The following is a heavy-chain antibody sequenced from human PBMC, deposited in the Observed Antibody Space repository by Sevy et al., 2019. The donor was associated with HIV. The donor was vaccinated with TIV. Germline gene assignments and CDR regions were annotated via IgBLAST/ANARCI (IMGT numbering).Heavy chain of an antibody. CDR1: GYTFTGYY. J-gene: IGHJ4*02. CDR2: INPNTDNR. CDR3: ARVGTIGGVVHYYFDY. Sequence: ASVKVSCKASGYTFTGYYLHWVRQAPGQGLESMGWINPNTDNRNYAQKFQGRVTMTRDTSISTAYMELSRLTSDDTAVYYCARVGTIGGVVHYYFDYWGQGTLVTVSS. V-gene: IGHV1-2*02. D-gene: IGHD3-16*01.